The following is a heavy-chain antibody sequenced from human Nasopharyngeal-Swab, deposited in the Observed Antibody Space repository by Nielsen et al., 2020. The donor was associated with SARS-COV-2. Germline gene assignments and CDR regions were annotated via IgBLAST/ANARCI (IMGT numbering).Heavy chain of an antibody. J-gene: IGHJ3*02. D-gene: IGHD2-2*01. Sequence: GGSLRLSCTASGYTFSSYWMHWVRQVPGKGLVWVSRINIDGSVTDYADSVKGRFTISRDNARNTLYLQMNSLRGEDTAVYYCAREGFTSGHAGTFDIRGQGTMVTVSS. CDR1: GYTFSSYW. CDR3: AREGFTSGHAGTFDI. CDR2: INIDGSVT. V-gene: IGHV3-74*01.